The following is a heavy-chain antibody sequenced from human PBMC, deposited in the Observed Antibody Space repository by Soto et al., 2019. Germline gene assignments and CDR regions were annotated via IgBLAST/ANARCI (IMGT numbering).Heavy chain of an antibody. Sequence: QVQLVESGGGVVQPGRSLRLSCAASGFTFSSYAMHWVRQAPGKGLEWVAVISYDGSNKYYADSVKGRFTISRDNSKKTLYLQTNSLRAEDKAVYYCARDYYRFNSGYGFSMDVWGQGTTVTVSS. V-gene: IGHV3-30-3*01. CDR2: ISYDGSNK. J-gene: IGHJ6*02. CDR1: GFTFSSYA. CDR3: ARDYYRFNSGYGFSMDV. D-gene: IGHD5-12*01.